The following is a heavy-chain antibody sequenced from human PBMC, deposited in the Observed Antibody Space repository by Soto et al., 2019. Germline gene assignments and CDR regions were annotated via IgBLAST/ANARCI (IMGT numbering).Heavy chain of an antibody. Sequence: ASVKVSCKASGGTFSSYAISWVRQAPGQGLEWMGGIIPIFGTANYAQKFQGRVTMTADDSTGTAYMELSSLRSEDTAVYYCARGGGITGYCSGGSCYSDAFDIWGQGTMVTVSS. CDR3: ARGGGITGYCSGGSCYSDAFDI. CDR2: IIPIFGTA. CDR1: GGTFSSYA. D-gene: IGHD2-15*01. J-gene: IGHJ3*02. V-gene: IGHV1-69*13.